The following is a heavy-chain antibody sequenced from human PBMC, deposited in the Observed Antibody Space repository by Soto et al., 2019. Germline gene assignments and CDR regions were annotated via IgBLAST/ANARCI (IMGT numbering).Heavy chain of an antibody. D-gene: IGHD3-22*01. CDR3: ARQRLWGTSGYYYFEN. Sequence: ESLKISCKGSGHIFSNYWIGWVRQMPGKGLEWMGIIYPGDSDTRYSPSFQGQVTITVDKSINTAYLQWSRLKASDTAMYYCARQRLWGTSGYYYFENWGQGTLVTVS. CDR1: GHIFSNYW. J-gene: IGHJ4*02. CDR2: IYPGDSDT. V-gene: IGHV5-51*01.